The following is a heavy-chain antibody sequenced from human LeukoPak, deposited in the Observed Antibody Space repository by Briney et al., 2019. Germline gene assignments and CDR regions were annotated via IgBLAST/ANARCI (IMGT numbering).Heavy chain of an antibody. CDR3: ARPRSSY. J-gene: IGHJ4*02. Sequence: RGSLRLSCAASAFTLSSYWMSWVRQAPGKGLEWVANIKQDGSEKYYVDSVKGRFTISRDNAKNSLYLQMNSLRAEDTAVYYCARPRSSYWGQGTLVTVSS. CDR2: IKQDGSEK. V-gene: IGHV3-7*01. CDR1: AFTLSSYW.